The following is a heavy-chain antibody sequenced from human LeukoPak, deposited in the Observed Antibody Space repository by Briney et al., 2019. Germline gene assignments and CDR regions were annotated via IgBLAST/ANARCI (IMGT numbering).Heavy chain of an antibody. Sequence: SQTLSLTCTVSGGSISSGGYYWSWIRQHPGNGLEWIGYIFYSGSTYYNPSLKSRVTISVDTSNNQFSLNLNSVTAADTAVYYCARDIREVHTYDAFDIWGQGTMVTVSS. CDR1: GGSISSGGYY. J-gene: IGHJ3*02. CDR3: ARDIREVHTYDAFDI. D-gene: IGHD3-10*01. V-gene: IGHV4-31*03. CDR2: IFYSGST.